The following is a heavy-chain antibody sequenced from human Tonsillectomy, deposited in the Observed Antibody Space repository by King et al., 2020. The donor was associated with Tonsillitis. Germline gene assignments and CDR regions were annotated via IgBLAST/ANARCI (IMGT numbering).Heavy chain of an antibody. J-gene: IGHJ1*01. V-gene: IGHV1-69*01. CDR3: ARGGTYCTSIRCSKYFQH. CDR2: IIPIVGAG. D-gene: IGHD2-2*01. CDR1: GGTVSTYT. Sequence: VQLVESGAEVKKPGSSVKVSCKASGGTVSTYTISWVRQAPGQGLEWMGGIIPIVGAGNYAQKFQGRVTITADESTSTAYMELSSLRSEDTAVYYCARGGTYCTSIRCSKYFQHWGQGTLVTVSS.